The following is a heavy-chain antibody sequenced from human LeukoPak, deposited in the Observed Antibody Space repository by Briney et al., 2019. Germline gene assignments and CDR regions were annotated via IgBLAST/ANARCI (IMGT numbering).Heavy chain of an antibody. V-gene: IGHV1-69*05. CDR3: AMGVETYYYDSSGYPYSAFDI. CDR1: GYTFTDYD. J-gene: IGHJ3*02. CDR2: IIPIFGTA. D-gene: IGHD3-22*01. Sequence: SVKVSCKASGYTFTDYDLSWVRQAPGQGLEWMGGIIPIFGTANYAQKFQGRVTITTDESTSTAYMELSSLRSEDTAVYYCAMGVETYYYDSSGYPYSAFDIWGQGTMVTVSS.